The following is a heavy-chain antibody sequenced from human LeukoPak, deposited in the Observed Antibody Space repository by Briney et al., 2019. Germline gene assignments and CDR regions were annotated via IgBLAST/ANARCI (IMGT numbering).Heavy chain of an antibody. Sequence: PSETLSLTCTVSGGSISSGGYYWSWIRQPPGKGLEWIGEINHSGSINYNPSLKSRVTISVDTSKNQFSLKLSSVTAADTAVYYCARYQTTLSWFDPWGQGTLVTVSS. CDR3: ARYQTTLSWFDP. D-gene: IGHD4-11*01. V-gene: IGHV4-39*07. CDR1: GGSISSGGYY. J-gene: IGHJ5*02. CDR2: INHSGSI.